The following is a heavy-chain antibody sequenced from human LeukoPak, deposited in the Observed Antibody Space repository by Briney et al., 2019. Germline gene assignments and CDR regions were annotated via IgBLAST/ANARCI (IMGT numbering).Heavy chain of an antibody. CDR2: INHSGST. CDR1: GGSFSGYY. Sequence: SKTLSLTCAVYGGSFSGYYWSWIRQPPGKGLEWIGEINHSGSTNYNPSLKSRVTISVDTSKNQFSLKLSSVTAADTAVYYCARGTTVGILDYWGQGTLVTVSS. V-gene: IGHV4-34*01. D-gene: IGHD4-23*01. J-gene: IGHJ4*02. CDR3: ARGTTVGILDY.